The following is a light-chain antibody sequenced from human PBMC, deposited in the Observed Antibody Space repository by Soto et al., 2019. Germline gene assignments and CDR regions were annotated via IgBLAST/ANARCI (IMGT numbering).Light chain of an antibody. Sequence: RASRNVGDKLAWFRHKPGQAPKLLIQSASTIVTETPSRFSVSGSGTDFILTISIVKPEDFAIYYCMHPSHLPRTFGQGTKVDIK. CDR1: RNVGDK. CDR2: SAS. J-gene: IGKJ1*01. V-gene: IGKV3-11*01. CDR3: MHPSHLPRT.